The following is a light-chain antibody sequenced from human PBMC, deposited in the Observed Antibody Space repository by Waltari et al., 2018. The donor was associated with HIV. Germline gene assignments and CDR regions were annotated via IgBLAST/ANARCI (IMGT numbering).Light chain of an antibody. V-gene: IGLV3-10*01. CDR2: EDS. J-gene: IGLJ2*01. CDR1: ALQKKY. CDR3: YSTDSSGNHRV. Sequence: SYELTQTPSVSVYPGQTARITCSGDALQKKYAYWYQQKSGQAPVLVIYEDSKRPSGIPERFSGSSSGTMATLTISGAQVEDEADYYCYSTDSSGNHRVFGGGTKLTVL.